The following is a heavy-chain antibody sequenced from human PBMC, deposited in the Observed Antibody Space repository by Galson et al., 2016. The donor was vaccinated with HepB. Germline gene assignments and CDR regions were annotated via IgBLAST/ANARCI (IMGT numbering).Heavy chain of an antibody. CDR3: ARDGSGWSLY. J-gene: IGHJ4*02. CDR1: GFTFSSYA. CDR2: ISYDGSTE. D-gene: IGHD6-19*01. Sequence: SLRLSCAASGFTFSSYAMHWVRQAPGKGLEWVALISYDGSTEDYADSVKGRFTISRDNSKNTLYLQMNSLRDEDTAVYYCARDGSGWSLYWGQGTLVTVSS. V-gene: IGHV3-30-3*01.